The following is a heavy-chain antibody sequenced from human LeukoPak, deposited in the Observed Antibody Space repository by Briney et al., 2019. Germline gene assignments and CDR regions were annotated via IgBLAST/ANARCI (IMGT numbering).Heavy chain of an antibody. CDR1: GFTFSSYA. CDR2: ISYDGSNK. CDR3: ARDGGFRLNWFDP. V-gene: IGHV3-30-3*01. Sequence: GRSLRLSCAASGFTFSSYAMHWVRQAPGKGLEWVAVISYDGSNKYYADSVKGRFTISRDNSKNTLYLQMNSLRAEDTAVYYCARDGGFRLNWFDPWGQGTLVTVSS. J-gene: IGHJ5*02. D-gene: IGHD3-16*01.